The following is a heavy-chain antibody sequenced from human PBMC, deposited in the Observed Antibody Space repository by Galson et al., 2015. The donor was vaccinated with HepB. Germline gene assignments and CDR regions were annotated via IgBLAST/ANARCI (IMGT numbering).Heavy chain of an antibody. CDR1: GFTFSSYS. Sequence: SLRLSCAASGFTFSSYSMNWVRQAPGKGLEWVSYISSSSSTIYYTDSVKGRFTISRDNAKNSLYLQMNSLRVEDTAVYYCAASGGYGDLYWGQGTLVTVSS. CDR2: ISSSSSTI. J-gene: IGHJ4*02. CDR3: AASGGYGDLY. V-gene: IGHV3-48*01. D-gene: IGHD4-17*01.